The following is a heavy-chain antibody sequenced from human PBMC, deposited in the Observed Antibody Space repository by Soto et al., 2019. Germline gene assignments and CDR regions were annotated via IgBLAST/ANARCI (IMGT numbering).Heavy chain of an antibody. CDR1: GFTFSSYA. V-gene: IGHV3-30-3*01. D-gene: IGHD6-19*01. Sequence: GGPLRLPCAASGFTFSSYAMHWVLQAQGKGLEWVAVISYDGSNKYYADSVKGRFTISRDNSKNTLYLQMNSLRAEDTAVYYCARDFDFAKGGGIAVAPRIYDAFDIWGQGTMVTGSS. CDR2: ISYDGSNK. CDR3: ARDFDFAKGGGIAVAPRIYDAFDI. J-gene: IGHJ3*02.